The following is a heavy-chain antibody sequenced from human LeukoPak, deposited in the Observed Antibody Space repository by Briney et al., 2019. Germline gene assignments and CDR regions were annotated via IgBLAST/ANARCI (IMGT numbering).Heavy chain of an antibody. CDR3: ARIRYCSSTSCPGWFDP. CDR1: GYSFTSYW. CDR2: IYPGDSDT. Sequence: GESLKISCTGSGYSFTSYWIGWVRQMPGKGLEWMGIIYPGDSDTRYSPSFQGQVTISVDKSISTAYLQWSSLKAPDTAMYYCARIRYCSSTSCPGWFDPWGQGTLVTVSS. V-gene: IGHV5-51*01. J-gene: IGHJ5*02. D-gene: IGHD2-2*01.